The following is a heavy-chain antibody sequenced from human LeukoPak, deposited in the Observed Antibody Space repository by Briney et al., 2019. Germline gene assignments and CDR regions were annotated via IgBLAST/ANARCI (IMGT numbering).Heavy chain of an antibody. CDR2: IKQDGSEK. Sequence: GGSLRLSCAASGFTFSSYWMSWVRQAPGKGLEWVANIKQDGSEKYYVDSVKGRFTISRDNAKSSLYLQMNSLRAEDTALYRCARDRAPTAAGTYWYFDLWGRGTLVTVSS. CDR3: ARDRAPTAAGTYWYFDL. CDR1: GFTFSSYW. V-gene: IGHV3-7*03. J-gene: IGHJ2*01. D-gene: IGHD6-13*01.